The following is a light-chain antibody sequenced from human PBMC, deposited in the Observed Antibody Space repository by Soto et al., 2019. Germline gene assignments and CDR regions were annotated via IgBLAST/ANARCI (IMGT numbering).Light chain of an antibody. CDR3: QQSYSPPFT. Sequence: IQMIQSPSSLSASVGDRVTTTCRGSQRISTYLNWYQQRPGKAPKLLSYAASTLQSGVPSRFSGSGSGTDFTLTISSLQPEDFANYYCQQSYSPPFTFGPGTKVDIK. V-gene: IGKV1-39*01. J-gene: IGKJ3*01. CDR2: AAS. CDR1: QRISTY.